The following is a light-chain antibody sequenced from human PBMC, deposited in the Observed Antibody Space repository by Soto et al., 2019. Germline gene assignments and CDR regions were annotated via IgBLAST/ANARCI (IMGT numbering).Light chain of an antibody. CDR3: QQYYSTCT. CDR1: QSVLYSSNNKNC. Sequence: DIVMTQSPDSLAVSLGERATINCKSSQSVLYSSNNKNCLAWYQQKPGQPPKLLIFWASTRESGVPDRFSGSGSGTDFTLPISSLQAEDVAVYYCQQYYSTCTFGQGTKLEIK. V-gene: IGKV4-1*01. J-gene: IGKJ2*01. CDR2: WAS.